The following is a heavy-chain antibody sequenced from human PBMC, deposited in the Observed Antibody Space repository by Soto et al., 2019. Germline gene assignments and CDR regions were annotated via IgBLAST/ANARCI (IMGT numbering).Heavy chain of an antibody. D-gene: IGHD1-26*01. CDR1: GFTFSSYS. Sequence: GGSLRFSCAASGFTFSSYSMNWVRQAPGKGLEWVSSISSSSSYIYYADSVKGRFTISRDNAKNSLYLQMNSLRAEDTAVYYCAREVLMGATSPYYYYGMDVWGQGTTVTVS. J-gene: IGHJ6*02. V-gene: IGHV3-21*01. CDR3: AREVLMGATSPYYYYGMDV. CDR2: ISSSSSYI.